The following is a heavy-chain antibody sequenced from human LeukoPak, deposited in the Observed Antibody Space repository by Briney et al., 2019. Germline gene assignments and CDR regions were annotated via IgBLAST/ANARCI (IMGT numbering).Heavy chain of an antibody. CDR3: AKDWDDYYGSGSTFDY. J-gene: IGHJ4*02. CDR1: GFTFSSYS. CDR2: ISSSSSYI. D-gene: IGHD3-10*01. V-gene: IGHV3-21*01. Sequence: PGGSLRLSCAASGFTFSSYSMNWVRQAPGKGLEWVSFISSSSSYIYYADSVKGRITISRDNSKNTLYLQMNSLRAEDTAVYYCAKDWDDYYGSGSTFDYWGQGTLVTVSS.